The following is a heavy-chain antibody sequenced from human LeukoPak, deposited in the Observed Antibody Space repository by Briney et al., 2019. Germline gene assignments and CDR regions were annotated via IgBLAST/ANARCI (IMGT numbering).Heavy chain of an antibody. CDR3: ARASDDYGGY. V-gene: IGHV3-48*02. J-gene: IGHJ4*02. CDR1: GFTFSSFG. CDR2: ISSISSTI. Sequence: GGSLRLSCAASGFTFSSFGMNWVRQAPGKGLQWVSYISSISSTIYYADSVKGRFTISRDNAKNSLYLQMNSLRDEDTAVYYCARASDDYGGYWGQGTLVTVSS. D-gene: IGHD4-23*01.